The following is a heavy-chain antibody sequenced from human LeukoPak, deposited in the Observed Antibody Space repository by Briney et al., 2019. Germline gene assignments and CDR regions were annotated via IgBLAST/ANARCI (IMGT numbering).Heavy chain of an antibody. CDR3: AREPTNTYYDFWSGYRGYYYHIDL. D-gene: IGHD3-3*01. V-gene: IGHV3-30*03. CDR1: GFSFISYG. CDR2: ISDDGRRK. Sequence: GGSLRLSCAASGFSFISYGMHWVRQAPGKGLEGVGVISDDGRRKDYADSVKGRFTISRDNSKNTLYLQMNSLRAEDTAVYYCAREPTNTYYDFWSGYRGYYYHIDLWGKGTSVRVPS. J-gene: IGHJ6*03.